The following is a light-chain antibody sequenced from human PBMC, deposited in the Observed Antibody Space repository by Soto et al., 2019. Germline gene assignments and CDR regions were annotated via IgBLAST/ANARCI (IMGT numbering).Light chain of an antibody. CDR3: QQDYASST. J-gene: IGKJ3*01. CDR2: IAS. V-gene: IGKV1-5*01. Sequence: DIQMTQSPSILSASVGDRVTITCRASQSISSWLAWYQQKAGKAPKLLISIASTLESGVPSRFSGSGSGTEFTLTISRLQPDDFATYYCQQDYASSTFGPGTKVDI. CDR1: QSISSW.